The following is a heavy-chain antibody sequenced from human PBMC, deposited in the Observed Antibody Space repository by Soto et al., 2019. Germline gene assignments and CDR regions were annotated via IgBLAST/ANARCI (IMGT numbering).Heavy chain of an antibody. CDR1: GGSFSGYY. CDR3: AISFKYDYTGAYSDY. V-gene: IGHV4-34*01. CDR2: INHSGST. J-gene: IGHJ4*02. D-gene: IGHD2-8*02. Sequence: PSETLSLTCAVYGGSFSGYYWSWIRQPPGTGLEWSGEINHSGSTNYNPSLKRRVTISVDTSKNQFSLKLSSVTAADTAFYYCAISFKYDYTGAYSDYWGQGSLVTVSS.